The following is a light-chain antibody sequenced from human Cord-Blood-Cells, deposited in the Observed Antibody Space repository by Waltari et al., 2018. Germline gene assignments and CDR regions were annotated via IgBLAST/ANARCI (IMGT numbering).Light chain of an antibody. CDR2: SNT. Sequence: QSVLTQPPSASRTPGQRVTISCSGSSSNIGSNTVNWYQQLPGTAPKLLIYSNTRRPSGVPDRVSGSKSGTSASLAISGLQSEDEADYYCAAWDDSLNGVVFGGGTKLTVL. CDR3: AAWDDSLNGVV. J-gene: IGLJ2*01. V-gene: IGLV1-44*01. CDR1: SSNIGSNT.